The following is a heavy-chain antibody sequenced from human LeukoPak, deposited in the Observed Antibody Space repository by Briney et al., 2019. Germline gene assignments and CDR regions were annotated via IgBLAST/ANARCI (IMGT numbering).Heavy chain of an antibody. V-gene: IGHV1-8*01. Sequence: ASVKFACKASGYTFTSYDLNWVRQATGHGPEWTGGGNTGSGITGYAQRSQGRDTMTSDTSINTAYLALSSLRSEDTAMYHCASHTYGYSSGSFAYWGQGTLVTVSS. D-gene: IGHD3-10*01. J-gene: IGHJ4*02. CDR2: GNTGSGIT. CDR1: GYTFTSYD. CDR3: ASHTYGYSSGSFAY.